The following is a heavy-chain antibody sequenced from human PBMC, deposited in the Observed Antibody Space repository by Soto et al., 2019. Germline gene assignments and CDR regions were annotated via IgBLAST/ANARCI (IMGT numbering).Heavy chain of an antibody. J-gene: IGHJ3*02. CDR3: ARARVAGILGDAFDI. D-gene: IGHD3-16*01. Sequence: ASVKVSCKASGYTFTGYYMHWVRQATGQGLEWMGWINPNSGGTNYAQKLQGRVTMTTDTSTSTAYMDLRSLTSDDTAVYSCARARVAGILGDAFDIWGQGTRVTVS. CDR2: INPNSGGT. CDR1: GYTFTGYY. V-gene: IGHV1-2*02.